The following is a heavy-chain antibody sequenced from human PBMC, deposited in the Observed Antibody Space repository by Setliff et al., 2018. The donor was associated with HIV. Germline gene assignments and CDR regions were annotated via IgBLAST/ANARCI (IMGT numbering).Heavy chain of an antibody. Sequence: NPSETLSLTCDVSGGSFTTTSHSWAWLRQPAGRGLEWIGHVYSRGNTDYNPSLASRVSILMSTSEIQFSLTLNSVTAADTAKYYCARGRLMGSSVLFFDFWGQGILVTVSS. CDR2: VYSRGNT. CDR3: ARGRLMGSSVLFFDF. D-gene: IGHD2-21*01. J-gene: IGHJ4*02. CDR1: GGSFTTTSHS. V-gene: IGHV4-61*09.